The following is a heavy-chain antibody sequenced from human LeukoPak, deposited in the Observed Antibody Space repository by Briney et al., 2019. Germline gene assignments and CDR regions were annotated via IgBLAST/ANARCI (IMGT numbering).Heavy chain of an antibody. D-gene: IGHD6-19*01. Sequence: SETLSLTCTVSGGSISSYYWNWIRQPPGKGLEWIGYIYYSGSTNYNPSLKSRVTISLDTSRNQFSLKLSSVTAADTAVYYCARGSSGWYSHLGYWGQGTLVTVSS. J-gene: IGHJ4*02. V-gene: IGHV4-59*01. CDR2: IYYSGST. CDR1: GGSISSYY. CDR3: ARGSSGWYSHLGY.